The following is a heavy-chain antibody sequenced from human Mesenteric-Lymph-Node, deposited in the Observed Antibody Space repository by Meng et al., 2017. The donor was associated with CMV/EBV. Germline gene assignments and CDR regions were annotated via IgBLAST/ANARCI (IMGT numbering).Heavy chain of an antibody. Sequence: SCATSGFTFSGYSMHWVRQAPGKGLEWVSVIYSDDSTYYADSVKGRFTVSRDISKNTLYLQMNSLRAEDTAVYYCAKGYSSGRGYFDYWGQGTLVTVSS. V-gene: IGHV3-23*03. J-gene: IGHJ4*02. CDR3: AKGYSSGRGYFDY. D-gene: IGHD6-25*01. CDR2: IYSDDST. CDR1: GFTFSGYS.